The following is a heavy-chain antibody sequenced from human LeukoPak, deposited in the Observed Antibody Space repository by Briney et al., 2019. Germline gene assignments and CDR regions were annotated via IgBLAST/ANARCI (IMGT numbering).Heavy chain of an antibody. V-gene: IGHV3-48*03. CDR2: ISSSGSTI. CDR1: GFTFSSYE. D-gene: IGHD2-8*02. CDR3: ARAWSRVDAFDI. Sequence: GGSLRLSCAASGFTFSSYEMNWVRQAPGKGLEWVSYISSSGSTIYYADSVKGRFTISRDNAKSSLYLQMNSLRAEDTAIYFCARAWSRVDAFDIWGQGTTVTVSS. J-gene: IGHJ3*02.